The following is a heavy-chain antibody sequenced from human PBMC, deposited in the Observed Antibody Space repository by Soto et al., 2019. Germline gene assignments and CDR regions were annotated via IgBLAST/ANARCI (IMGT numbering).Heavy chain of an antibody. Sequence: TETLSLTCTVSNFSVLTSIYYWAWIRQPPGKGLEWVGTVYYTGTTYYNPSLQSRVTISIDTSKNQFSLNLDSVTAADTAVYYCARNWNLALVPAAYFDSWGQGTLVTVSS. CDR2: VYYTGTT. CDR3: ARNWNLALVPAAYFDS. J-gene: IGHJ4*02. V-gene: IGHV4-39*01. D-gene: IGHD2-2*01. CDR1: NFSVLTSIYY.